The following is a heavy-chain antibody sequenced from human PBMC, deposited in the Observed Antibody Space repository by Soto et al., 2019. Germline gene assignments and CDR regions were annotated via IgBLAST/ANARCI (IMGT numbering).Heavy chain of an antibody. CDR3: ARDGYYYDSSGYQRVYYFDY. CDR2: IFYSGST. Sequence: ALETLCLTCTVAGGTSISYYWSWIRQQPGKGLEWIGYIFYSGSTNYNPSLESRVTISVDTSKNQFSLKLSSVTAADTAVYYCARDGYYYDSSGYQRVYYFDYWGQGTLVTVSS. V-gene: IGHV4-59*01. J-gene: IGHJ4*02. CDR1: GGTSISYY. D-gene: IGHD3-22*01.